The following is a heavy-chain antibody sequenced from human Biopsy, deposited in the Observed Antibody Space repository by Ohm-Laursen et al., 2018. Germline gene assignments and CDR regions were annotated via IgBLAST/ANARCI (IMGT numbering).Heavy chain of an antibody. Sequence: PSETLSLTCTVSGGSVRSPDHRWNWVRRAPGKGLEWIGNIYYSWTTFYSPSLRGRVTMDVDTSKNQFSLRLRSATSADTAVYFCARAYFYGVGTSNYFFDSWGQGALVTVSS. V-gene: IGHV4-61*08. CDR2: IYYSWTT. CDR1: GGSVRSPDHR. D-gene: IGHD3-10*01. CDR3: ARAYFYGVGTSNYFFDS. J-gene: IGHJ4*02.